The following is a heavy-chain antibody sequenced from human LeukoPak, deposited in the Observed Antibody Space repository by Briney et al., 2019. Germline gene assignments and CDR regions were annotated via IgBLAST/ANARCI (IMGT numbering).Heavy chain of an antibody. CDR1: GGSFSGYY. V-gene: IGHV4-34*01. CDR3: ARGYFSYDYDSSGYFGL. J-gene: IGHJ4*02. Sequence: PETLSLTCAVYGGSFSGYYWSWIRQPPGKGLEWIGSIYYSGSTYYNPSLKSRVTISVDTSKNQFSLKLSSVTAADTAVYYCARGYFSYDYDSSGYFGLWGQGTLVTVSA. CDR2: IYYSGST. D-gene: IGHD3-22*01.